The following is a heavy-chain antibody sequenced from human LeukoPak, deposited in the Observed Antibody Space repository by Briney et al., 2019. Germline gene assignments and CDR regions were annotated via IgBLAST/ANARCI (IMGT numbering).Heavy chain of an antibody. Sequence: SETLSLTCTVSGGSISSYYWSWIRQPPGKGLEWIGSFFLKGSTYYNPSLKSRVTISVDTSKNQFSLTLSSVTAADTAVYCARVVRCTSCFDVDYWGQGTLVTVSS. CDR1: GGSISSYY. CDR2: FFLKGST. D-gene: IGHD2-2*01. CDR3: ARVVRCTSCFDVDY. V-gene: IGHV4-38-2*02. J-gene: IGHJ4*02.